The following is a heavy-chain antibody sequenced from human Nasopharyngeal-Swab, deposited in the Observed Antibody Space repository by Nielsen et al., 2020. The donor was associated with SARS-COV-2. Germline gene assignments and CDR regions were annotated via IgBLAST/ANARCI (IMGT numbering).Heavy chain of an antibody. V-gene: IGHV3-11*06. CDR3: ARDGLRGSYYYYMDV. J-gene: IGHJ6*03. CDR2: ISSSSSYT. Sequence: VRQMPGKGLEWVSYISSSSSYTNYADSVKGRFTISRDNAKNSLYLQMNSLRAEDTAVYYCARDGLRGSYYYYMDVWGKGTTVTVSS. D-gene: IGHD3-16*01.